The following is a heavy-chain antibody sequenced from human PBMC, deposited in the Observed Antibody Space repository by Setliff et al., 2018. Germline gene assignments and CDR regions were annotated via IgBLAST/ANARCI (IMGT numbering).Heavy chain of an antibody. V-gene: IGHV3-33*08. CDR1: GFTFSSYR. CDR3: ARTCSGSGCYAGLES. D-gene: IGHD2-15*01. CDR2: IWDDGGNK. J-gene: IGHJ4*02. Sequence: GGSLRLSCAASGFTFSSYRMHWVRQAPGKGLEWVAVIWDDGGNKYHADSVKGRFTISRDNSKNTLYLQMNSLRPEDTAVYYCARTCSGSGCYAGLESWGQGTPVTAPQ.